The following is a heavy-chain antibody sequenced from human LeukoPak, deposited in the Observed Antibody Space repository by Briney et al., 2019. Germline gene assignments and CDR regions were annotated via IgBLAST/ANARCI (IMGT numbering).Heavy chain of an antibody. CDR3: ARDPRKIAARPG. V-gene: IGHV3-66*01. Sequence: GGSLRLSWAAPGFTVSSNYMSWVRQAPGKGLGWVSVIYSGGSTYYADSVKGRFTISRDNSKNTLYLQMNSLRAEDTAVYYCARDPRKIAARPGWGQGTLVTVSS. D-gene: IGHD6-6*01. J-gene: IGHJ4*02. CDR1: GFTVSSNY. CDR2: IYSGGST.